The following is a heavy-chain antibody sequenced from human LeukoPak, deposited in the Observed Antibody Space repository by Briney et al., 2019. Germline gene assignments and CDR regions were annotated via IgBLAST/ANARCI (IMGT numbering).Heavy chain of an antibody. CDR3: ARDCRVWPYYFGY. Sequence: GGSLRLSCAASGFTFSSYSMNWVRQAPGKGLEWVSSISSSSSYIYHADSVKGRFTISRDNAKNSLYLQMNSLRAEDTAVYYCARDCRVWPYYFGYWGQGTLVTVSS. V-gene: IGHV3-21*01. CDR2: ISSSSSYI. J-gene: IGHJ4*02. CDR1: GFTFSSYS. D-gene: IGHD2-15*01.